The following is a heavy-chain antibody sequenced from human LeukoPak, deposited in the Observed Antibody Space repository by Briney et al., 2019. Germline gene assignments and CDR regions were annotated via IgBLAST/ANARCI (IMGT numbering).Heavy chain of an antibody. D-gene: IGHD3-10*01. CDR1: GFTFSTYC. CDR2: IHYDGSNK. J-gene: IGHJ6*03. V-gene: IGHV3-30*02. CDR3: AKVGIGDSVSRDYYYMDV. Sequence: GGSLRLSCAAYGFTFSTYCMQSVRQAPGRGLEWVTFIHYDGSNKYHADSVKGRFTIFRDNSKNTLYLQMNSLRAEDTAVYYCAKVGIGDSVSRDYYYMDVWGKGTTVTISS.